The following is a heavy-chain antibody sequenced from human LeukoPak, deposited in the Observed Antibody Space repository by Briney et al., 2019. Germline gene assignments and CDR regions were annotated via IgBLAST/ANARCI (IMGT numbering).Heavy chain of an antibody. J-gene: IGHJ4*02. CDR3: AKSARYFDWSFDY. CDR2: ISWNSGSI. D-gene: IGHD3-9*01. Sequence: GGSLRLSCAASGFTFDDYAMHWVRHAPGKGLEWVSGISWNSGSIGYADSVKGRFTISRDNAKNSLYLQMNSLRAEDMALYYCAKSARYFDWSFDYWGQGTLVTVSS. CDR1: GFTFDDYA. V-gene: IGHV3-9*03.